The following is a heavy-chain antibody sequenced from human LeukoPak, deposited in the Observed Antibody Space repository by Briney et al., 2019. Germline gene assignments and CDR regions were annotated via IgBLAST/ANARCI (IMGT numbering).Heavy chain of an antibody. Sequence: PSETLSLTCTVSGGSISGHYWSWIRLPPGKGLEWIGYIYYNGNTYYHPSLKRRLTISLDTSKNQFSLNLSSVTAADTAVYFCATDSSGYTEAFDIWGRGTMVAVSS. CDR3: ATDSSGYTEAFDI. V-gene: IGHV4-59*11. J-gene: IGHJ3*02. CDR2: IYYNGNT. CDR1: GGSISGHY. D-gene: IGHD3-22*01.